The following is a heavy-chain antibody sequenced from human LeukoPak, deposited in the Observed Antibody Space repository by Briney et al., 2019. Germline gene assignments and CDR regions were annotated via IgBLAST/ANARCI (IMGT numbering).Heavy chain of an antibody. V-gene: IGHV4-34*01. CDR1: GGSFSGYY. J-gene: IGHJ5*02. D-gene: IGHD2-15*01. CDR2: INHSGGT. CDR3: AREPGYCTGDNCYGGWFDP. Sequence: SETLSLTCAVYGGSFSGYYWSWIRQPPGKGLEWIGEINHSGGTDYNPSLKSRVTISVDTSKNQLSLKLRSVTAADTAVYYCAREPGYCTGDNCYGGWFDPWGQGTLVTVSS.